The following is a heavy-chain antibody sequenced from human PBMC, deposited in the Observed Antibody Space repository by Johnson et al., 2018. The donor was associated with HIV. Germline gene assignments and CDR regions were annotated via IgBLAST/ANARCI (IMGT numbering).Heavy chain of an antibody. CDR2: ISAGGGST. CDR3: ANIAVVYAFDI. V-gene: IGHV3-23*04. J-gene: IGHJ3*02. CDR1: GFSFSAYA. Sequence: VQLVESGGGLVQPGGSLRLSCAASGFSFSAYAMTWVRQGAGKGLEWVSTISAGGGSTYYADSVQGRFTISRDNSKNTLYLQMNSLRAEDTAVYYCANIAVVYAFDIWGQGTMVTVSS. D-gene: IGHD6-19*01.